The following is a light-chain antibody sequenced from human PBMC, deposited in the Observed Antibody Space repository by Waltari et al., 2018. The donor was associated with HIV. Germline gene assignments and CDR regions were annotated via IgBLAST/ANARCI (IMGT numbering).Light chain of an antibody. V-gene: IGKV1-5*03. J-gene: IGKJ2*01. Sequence: DIQMTQSPSALSASVGDTVTFTCRASETISEWLALYQQKPGKAPSLLIYKASTLERGVPSRFSGGGSGTEFTLTISSLQPDDFATYYCQHYSSSSGTFGQGTKLEIK. CDR1: ETISEW. CDR2: KAS. CDR3: QHYSSSSGT.